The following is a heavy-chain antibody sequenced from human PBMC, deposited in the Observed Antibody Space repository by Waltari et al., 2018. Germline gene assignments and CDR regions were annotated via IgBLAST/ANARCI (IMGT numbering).Heavy chain of an antibody. J-gene: IGHJ4*02. CDR3: VRHRTTYPLEIDY. Sequence: EVQLVQSGAEVKKPEESLRISCEGSGYSFTSHWISWVRQMPGKGLEWVGRIDPCASFRNYGPAFEGHGTLSVDQSLRTAYVQWDSLKASDTAIYYCVRHRTTYPLEIDYWGQGTLVTVSS. V-gene: IGHV5-10-1*01. CDR1: GYSFTSHW. CDR2: IDPCASFR. D-gene: IGHD2-2*01.